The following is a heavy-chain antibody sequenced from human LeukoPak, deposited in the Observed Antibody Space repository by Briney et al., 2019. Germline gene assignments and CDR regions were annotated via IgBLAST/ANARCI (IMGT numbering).Heavy chain of an antibody. CDR3: ARQTPKAVGAAFDI. V-gene: IGHV5-51*01. CDR1: GYSFTDYW. J-gene: IGHJ3*02. CDR2: IWPGDSRT. Sequence: GESLKISCRGSGYSFSSGYSFTDYWVAWVRHMPGKGLEWMGFIWPGDSRTMYSPSFQGQVTMSVDKSISTAYLQWSSLKASDTAMYYCARQTPKAVGAAFDIWGQGTMVTVSS. D-gene: IGHD2-15*01.